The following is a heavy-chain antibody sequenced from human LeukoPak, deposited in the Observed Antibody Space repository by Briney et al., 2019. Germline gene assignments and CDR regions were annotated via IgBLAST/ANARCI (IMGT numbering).Heavy chain of an antibody. CDR1: GFIFSSYG. V-gene: IGHV3-48*02. D-gene: IGHD3-10*01. CDR2: ISSSSGTI. Sequence: PGGSLILSCAASGFIFSSYGMSWVRQAPGKGLEWISYISSSSGTIYYADSVKGRFTISRDNAKNSLYLQMNSLRDEDTAVYYCARNHYYGSGSLAIWGQGTLVTVSS. J-gene: IGHJ4*02. CDR3: ARNHYYGSGSLAI.